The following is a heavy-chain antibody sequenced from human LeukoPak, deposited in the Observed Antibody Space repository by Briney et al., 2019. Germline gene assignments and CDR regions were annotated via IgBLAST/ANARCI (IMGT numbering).Heavy chain of an antibody. Sequence: GGSLRLSCAASGFTFSSCGMNWVRQAPGKGLEYVSAISSNGGSTYYANSVKGRFTISRDNSMNTLYLQMGSLRAEDMAVYYCASTLHRDTAFDYWGQGTLVTVSS. J-gene: IGHJ4*02. D-gene: IGHD5-18*01. V-gene: IGHV3-64*01. CDR3: ASTLHRDTAFDY. CDR1: GFTFSSCG. CDR2: ISSNGGST.